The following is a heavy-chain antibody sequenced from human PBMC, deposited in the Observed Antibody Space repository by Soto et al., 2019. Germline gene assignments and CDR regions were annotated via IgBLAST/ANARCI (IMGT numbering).Heavy chain of an antibody. V-gene: IGHV4-59*01. D-gene: IGHD3-16*01. J-gene: IGHJ4*02. CDR2: IYYSGST. Sequence: SETLSLTCTVSGGSISSYYWSWIRQPPGKGLEWIGYIYYSGSTNYNPSLKSRVTISVDTSKNQFSLKLSSVTAADTAVYYCARAALGYYIDYWGQGTMVTVSS. CDR3: ARAALGYYIDY. CDR1: GGSISSYY.